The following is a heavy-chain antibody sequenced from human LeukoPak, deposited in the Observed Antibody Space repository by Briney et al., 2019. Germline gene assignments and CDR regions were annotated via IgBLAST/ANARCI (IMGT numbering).Heavy chain of an antibody. CDR1: GGSISSYY. D-gene: IGHD3-22*01. CDR3: ARAKWLYFDY. V-gene: IGHV4-59*01. J-gene: IGHJ4*02. Sequence: SETLSLTCTVSGGSISSYYWSWIRQPPGKGLEWIGYIYYSGSTNYNPFLKSRVTISVDTSKNQFSLKLSSVTAADTAVYYCARAKWLYFDYWGQGTLVTVSS. CDR2: IYYSGST.